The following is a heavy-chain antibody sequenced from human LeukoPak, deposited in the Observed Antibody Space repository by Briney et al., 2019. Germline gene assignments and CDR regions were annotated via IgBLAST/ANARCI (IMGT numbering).Heavy chain of an antibody. J-gene: IGHJ4*02. Sequence: GGSLRLSCAASGFTFDDYGMSWVRQAPGKGLEWVSGINWNGGSTGYADSVKGRFTISRDNAKNSLYLQMNSLRAEDTAVYYCARASGYYYQSDYWGRGTLVTVSS. D-gene: IGHD3-22*01. CDR1: GFTFDDYG. V-gene: IGHV3-20*04. CDR3: ARASGYYYQSDY. CDR2: INWNGGST.